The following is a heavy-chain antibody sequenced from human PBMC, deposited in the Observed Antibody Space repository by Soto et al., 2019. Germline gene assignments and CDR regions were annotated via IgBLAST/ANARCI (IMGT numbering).Heavy chain of an antibody. J-gene: IGHJ4*02. V-gene: IGHV4-59*01. CDR1: GDSISTYY. D-gene: IGHD3-10*01. Sequence: SETLSLTCTVSGDSISTYYWSWIRQPPGKGLEWMGYIYYSGSTNYNPSLKSRVTISVDTSKDHFSLKLSSVTTADTAVYYCARRPTGSGSSFFDYWGPGTLVT. CDR3: ARRPTGSGSSFFDY. CDR2: IYYSGST.